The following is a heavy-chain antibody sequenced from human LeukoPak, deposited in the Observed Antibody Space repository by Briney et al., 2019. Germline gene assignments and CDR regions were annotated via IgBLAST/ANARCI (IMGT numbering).Heavy chain of an antibody. CDR1: GFTFSTYG. Sequence: GRSLRLSCAASGFTFSTYGSHWVRQAPGKGLEWVAVIPYDGSYKYYADSVKGRFTISRDNSKNTLYLQMNTLRAEDTAVYYCAKEVGYGMDVWGQGTTVTVSS. CDR3: AKEVGYGMDV. V-gene: IGHV3-30*18. D-gene: IGHD1-26*01. CDR2: IPYDGSYK. J-gene: IGHJ6*02.